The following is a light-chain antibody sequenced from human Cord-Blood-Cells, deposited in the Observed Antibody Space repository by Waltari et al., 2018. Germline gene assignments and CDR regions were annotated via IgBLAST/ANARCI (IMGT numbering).Light chain of an antibody. CDR3: CSYAGSSTVV. CDR2: EGS. CDR1: SSAVGSNNL. J-gene: IGLJ2*01. V-gene: IGLV2-23*01. Sequence: QPALTQPASVSGSPGQSITISCTGTSSAVGSNNLVSWYQTHPGKAPKLMIYEGSKRPSGVSNRFSGSKSGNTASLTISGLQAEDEADYYCCSYAGSSTVVFGGGTKLTVL.